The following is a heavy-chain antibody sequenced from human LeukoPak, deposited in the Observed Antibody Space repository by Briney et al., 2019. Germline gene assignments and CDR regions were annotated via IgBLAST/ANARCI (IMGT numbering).Heavy chain of an antibody. CDR2: IYYSGST. J-gene: IGHJ4*02. CDR1: GGSVSSGSYY. CDR3: ARVRDGYNSD. V-gene: IGHV4-61*01. Sequence: SQTLSLTCTVSGGSVSSGSYYWSWIRQPPGKGLEWIGYIYYSGSTNYNPSLKSRVTISVDTSKNQFSLKLSSVTAADTAVYYCARVRDGYNSDWGQGTLVTVSS. D-gene: IGHD5-24*01.